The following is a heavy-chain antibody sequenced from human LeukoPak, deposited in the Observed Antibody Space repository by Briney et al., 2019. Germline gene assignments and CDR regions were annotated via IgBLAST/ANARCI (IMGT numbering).Heavy chain of an antibody. CDR2: TYYRSTWYN. J-gene: IGHJ5*02. Sequence: SQTLSLTCAISGDSVSSNSAAWNWIRQSPSRGLEWLGRTYYRSTWYNDYAVSVRGRITVNPDTSKNQFSLHLNSVTPEDTAVYYCARRLTQYDCFDPWGQGILVTVSS. CDR3: ARRLTQYDCFDP. D-gene: IGHD2-2*01. V-gene: IGHV6-1*01. CDR1: GDSVSSNSAA.